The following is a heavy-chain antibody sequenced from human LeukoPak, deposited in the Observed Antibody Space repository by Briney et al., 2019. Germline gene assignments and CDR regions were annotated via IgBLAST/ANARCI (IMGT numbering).Heavy chain of an antibody. CDR3: ARANFHYCSSTTCLFDY. CDR1: GYTFTDYY. Sequence: ASVKVSCKASGYTFTDYYMHWVRQAPGQGFEWMGWINPNDGDTNYAQKFQGRVTMTRDTSISTAHMEGSRLRSDDTAVYYCARANFHYCSSTTCLFDYWGQGTLVTVSS. V-gene: IGHV1-2*02. CDR2: INPNDGDT. D-gene: IGHD2-2*01. J-gene: IGHJ4*02.